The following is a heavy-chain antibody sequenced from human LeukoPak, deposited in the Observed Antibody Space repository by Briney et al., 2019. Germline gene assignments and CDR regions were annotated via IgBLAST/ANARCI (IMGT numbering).Heavy chain of an antibody. J-gene: IGHJ4*02. CDR2: IYYSGST. Sequence: PSETLSLTCTVSGGSISSGGYFWSWIRQHPGKGLEWIGYIYYSGSTYYNPSLKSRVSISVDTSKSQFSLKLSPVTAADTAVYYCARFIGGGQAAAFDYWGQGTLVTVSS. CDR1: GGSISSGGYF. D-gene: IGHD6-13*01. V-gene: IGHV4-31*03. CDR3: ARFIGGGQAAAFDY.